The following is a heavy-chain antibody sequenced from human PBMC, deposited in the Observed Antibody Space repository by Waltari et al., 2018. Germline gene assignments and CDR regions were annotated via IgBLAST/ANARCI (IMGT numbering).Heavy chain of an antibody. CDR2: VFTSGLT. J-gene: IGHJ3*02. CDR1: GGSISSGGSY. D-gene: IGHD3-22*01. V-gene: IGHV4-61*02. Sequence: QVQLQESGPGLVKPSQTLSLTCLVSGGSISSGGSYWSWIRQPAGKGLEWIGRVFTSGLTNYNPSLKSRVTVSLDTSKNHFSLNLSSVTAADTAVYYCAREWDHYDNSGKGAFEIWGQGTLVTVSS. CDR3: AREWDHYDNSGKGAFEI.